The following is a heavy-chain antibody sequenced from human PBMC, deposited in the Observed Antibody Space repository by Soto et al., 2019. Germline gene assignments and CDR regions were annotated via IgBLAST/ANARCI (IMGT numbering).Heavy chain of an antibody. CDR2: ISGSGGST. Sequence: PGGSLRLSCAASGFTFSSYAMRWVRQAPGKGLEWVSAISGSGGSTYYADSVKGRFTISRDNSKNTLYLQMNSLRAEDTAVYYCAKGGPEITMIVVVIRPNWFDPWGQGTLVTVSS. CDR3: AKGGPEITMIVVVIRPNWFDP. CDR1: GFTFSSYA. D-gene: IGHD3-22*01. J-gene: IGHJ5*02. V-gene: IGHV3-23*01.